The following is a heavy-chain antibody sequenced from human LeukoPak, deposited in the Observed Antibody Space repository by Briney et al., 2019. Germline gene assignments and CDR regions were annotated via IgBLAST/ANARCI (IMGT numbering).Heavy chain of an antibody. J-gene: IGHJ3*02. CDR2: IYMSGST. V-gene: IGHV4-4*07. CDR3: AREAGSSWSRGLDI. Sequence: PSETLSLTCTVSGGSISSYYWSWIRQHAGKGLEWIGRIYMSGSTNYNSSLKSRVNMSVDTSKNQFSLNLSSVTAADTAVYYCAREAGSSWSRGLDIWGQGTVVTVSS. CDR1: GGSISSYY. D-gene: IGHD6-13*01.